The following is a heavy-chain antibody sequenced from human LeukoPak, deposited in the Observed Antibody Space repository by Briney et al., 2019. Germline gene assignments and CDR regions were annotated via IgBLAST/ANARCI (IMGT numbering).Heavy chain of an antibody. V-gene: IGHV1-18*01. CDR2: ISAYNGNT. CDR1: GYTFTSYG. D-gene: IGHD5-18*01. J-gene: IGHJ6*02. Sequence: ASVKVSFKASGYTFTSYGISWVRQAPGQGLEWMGWISAYNGNTNYAQKLQGRVTMTTDTSTSTAYMELRSLRSDDTAVYYCARDTVDTAISYGMDVWGQGTTVTVSS. CDR3: ARDTVDTAISYGMDV.